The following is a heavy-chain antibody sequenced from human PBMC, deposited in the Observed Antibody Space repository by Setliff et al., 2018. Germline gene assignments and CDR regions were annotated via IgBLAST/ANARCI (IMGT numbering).Heavy chain of an antibody. CDR2: TIPIFGTT. CDR3: VREGVDSRSSTDYRYYMDV. V-gene: IGHV1-69*05. D-gene: IGHD3-22*01. CDR1: GATFSSYG. J-gene: IGHJ6*03. Sequence: SVKVSCKASGATFSSYGISWVRQAPGQGLEWMAGTIPIFGTTEYAQKFLGRLTIITDESTNTAFMQLSSLRSDDTAVYYCVREGVDSRSSTDYRYYMDVWGKGTTVTVSS.